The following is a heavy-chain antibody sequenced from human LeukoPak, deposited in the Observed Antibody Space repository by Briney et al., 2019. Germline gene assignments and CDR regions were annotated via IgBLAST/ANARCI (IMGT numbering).Heavy chain of an antibody. Sequence: SETLSLTCTVSGGSISSYYWSWILQPAGKGLEWIGRIYTSGSTNYNPSLKSRVTMSVDTSKNQFSLKLSSVTAADTAVYYCARDKQLEHYYYYYMDVWGKGPTVTVSS. CDR2: IYTSGST. J-gene: IGHJ6*03. D-gene: IGHD6-6*01. V-gene: IGHV4-4*07. CDR1: GGSISSYY. CDR3: ARDKQLEHYYYYYMDV.